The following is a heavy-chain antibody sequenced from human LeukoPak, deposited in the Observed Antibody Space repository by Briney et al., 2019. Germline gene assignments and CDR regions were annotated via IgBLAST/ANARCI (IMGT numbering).Heavy chain of an antibody. CDR1: GCSIRSGSYY. CDR2: IYTSGST. CDR3: ARERVPAAIGWYFDL. Sequence: SETLSLTCTVSGCSIRSGSYYWSWMRQPAGKGLEWIGRIYTSGSTIYNPSLKSRVTVSVDTSKNQFSLKLSSVTAADTAVYYCARERVPAAIGWYFDLWGRGTLVTVSS. V-gene: IGHV4-61*02. D-gene: IGHD2-2*02. J-gene: IGHJ2*01.